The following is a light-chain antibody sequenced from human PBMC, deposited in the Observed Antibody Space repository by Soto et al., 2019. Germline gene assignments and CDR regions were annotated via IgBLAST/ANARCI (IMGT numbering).Light chain of an antibody. Sequence: QSALTQPRSLSGSPGQSVTISCTGTSSDVGGYNYVSWYQQHPGKAPKLIIYDVSKRPSGVPDRFSGSKSGNTASLTISGLQAEDEADYYCYSYAGSYTWVFGGGTKVTVL. J-gene: IGLJ3*02. CDR1: SSDVGGYNY. V-gene: IGLV2-11*01. CDR3: YSYAGSYTWV. CDR2: DVS.